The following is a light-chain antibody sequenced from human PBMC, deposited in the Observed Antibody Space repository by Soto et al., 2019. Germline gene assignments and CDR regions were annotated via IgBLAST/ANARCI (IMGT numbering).Light chain of an antibody. J-gene: IGKJ1*01. Sequence: DIQMTQSPSTLSASVGDRVTITCRASQSITSWLAWYQQKPGKAPQLLIYDASSVENGVPSRFSGSGSGTVFTLTISSLQPDDYATYYCQQYNRYWTFGQGTKVEVK. CDR3: QQYNRYWT. V-gene: IGKV1-5*01. CDR2: DAS. CDR1: QSITSW.